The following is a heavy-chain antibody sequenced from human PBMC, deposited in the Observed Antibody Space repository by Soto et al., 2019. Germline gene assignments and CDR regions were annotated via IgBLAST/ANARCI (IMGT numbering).Heavy chain of an antibody. CDR2: ITGNGGST. V-gene: IGHV3-23*01. CDR1: GFTFSNYA. Sequence: EVQLLDSGGGLAQPGGSLRLSCAASGFTFSNYAMTWVRQAPGKGLEWVSIITGNGGSTYYADSVKGRFTISRDNSQNTLYLQMNSLRVEDTDVYYCAKLPLGYCNGGKCYRYFDYWGQGTLVTVSS. J-gene: IGHJ4*02. CDR3: AKLPLGYCNGGKCYRYFDY. D-gene: IGHD2-15*01.